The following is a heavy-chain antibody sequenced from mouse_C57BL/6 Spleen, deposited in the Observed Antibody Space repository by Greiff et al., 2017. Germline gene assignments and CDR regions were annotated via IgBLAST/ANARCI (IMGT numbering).Heavy chain of an antibody. V-gene: IGHV1-82*01. Sequence: QVQLQQSGPELVKPGASVKISCKASGYAFSSSWMNWVKQRPGKGLEWIGQIYPGDGDTNYNGKFKGKATLTADKSSSTAYMQLSSLTSEDSAVYFCARRWKGIYYDYDAMDYWGQGTSVTVSS. CDR2: IYPGDGDT. J-gene: IGHJ4*01. CDR1: GYAFSSSW. CDR3: ARRWKGIYYDYDAMDY. D-gene: IGHD2-1*01.